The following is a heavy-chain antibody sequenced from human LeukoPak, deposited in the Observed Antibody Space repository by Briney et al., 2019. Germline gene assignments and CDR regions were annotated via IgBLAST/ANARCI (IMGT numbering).Heavy chain of an antibody. CDR3: TKGRSSDY. CDR1: GFTVSSNY. Sequence: GGSLRLSCAASGFTVSSNYMNWVRQAPGKGLEWVGFIRSKGYGGTTEYAASVKGRFTISRDDSKSIAYLQMNSLKTEDTAFYYCTKGRSSDYWGQGTLVTVSS. V-gene: IGHV3-49*04. J-gene: IGHJ4*02. D-gene: IGHD6-6*01. CDR2: IRSKGYGGTT.